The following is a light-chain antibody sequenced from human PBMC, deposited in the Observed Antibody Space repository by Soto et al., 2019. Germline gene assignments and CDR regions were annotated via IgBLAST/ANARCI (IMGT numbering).Light chain of an antibody. CDR2: EVS. Sequence: QSVLTQPASVSGSPGQSITISCTGTSSDVGGYNYVSWYQQHPGKAPKLMIFEVSDRPSGVSNRFSGSNSGNTASPTISGLQAEDEADYFCSSYTSNSTLVFGGGTKVTVL. V-gene: IGLV2-14*01. CDR1: SSDVGGYNY. J-gene: IGLJ3*02. CDR3: SSYTSNSTLV.